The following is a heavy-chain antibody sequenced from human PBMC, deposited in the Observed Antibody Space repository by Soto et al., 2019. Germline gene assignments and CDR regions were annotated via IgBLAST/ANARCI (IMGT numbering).Heavy chain of an antibody. J-gene: IGHJ4*02. CDR1: GFTFSSYG. Sequence: GGSLRLSCAASGFTFSSYGMHWVRQAPGKGLEWVAVIWYDGSNKYYADSVKGRFTISRDNSKNTLYLQMNSLRAEDTAVYYCGREVIGVAGEYWIDYWGQGTLVTVSS. CDR3: GREVIGVAGEYWIDY. CDR2: IWYDGSNK. D-gene: IGHD2-8*02. V-gene: IGHV3-33*01.